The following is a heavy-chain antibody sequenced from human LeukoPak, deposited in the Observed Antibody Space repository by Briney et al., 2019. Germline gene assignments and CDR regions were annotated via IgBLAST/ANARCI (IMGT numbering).Heavy chain of an antibody. V-gene: IGHV3-74*01. CDR3: TRDRHYGMEV. J-gene: IGHJ6*02. Sequence: GGSLRLSCAASGFTFSNYWMHWVRQAPGKGLVWVSRINSDGIGTIYADSVKGRFTISRDNAKNTLYLQMNSLRAEDTAVYYCTRDRHYGMEVWGQGTTVTVSS. CDR1: GFTFSNYW. CDR2: INSDGIGT.